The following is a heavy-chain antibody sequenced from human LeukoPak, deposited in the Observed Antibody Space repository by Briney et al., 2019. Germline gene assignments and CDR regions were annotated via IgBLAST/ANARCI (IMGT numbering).Heavy chain of an antibody. CDR2: ISYDGSNK. CDR3: AREFGGYNFPVFAFDI. Sequence: PGRSLRLSCAASGFTFGSYAMHWVRQAPGKGLEWVAVISYDGSNKYYADSVKGRFTISRDNSKNTLYLQMNSLRAEDTAVYYCAREFGGYNFPVFAFDIWGQGTMVTVSS. D-gene: IGHD5-24*01. CDR1: GFTFGSYA. V-gene: IGHV3-30*04. J-gene: IGHJ3*02.